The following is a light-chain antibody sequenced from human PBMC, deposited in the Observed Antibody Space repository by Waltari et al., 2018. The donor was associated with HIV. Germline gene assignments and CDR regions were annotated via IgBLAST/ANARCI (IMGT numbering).Light chain of an antibody. Sequence: QSVLTQQRSVSAASGQKVTISCSGSSSNIGNNFVSWNQQLPGIAPKLLISVNTELPADNPDRVAGSKSGTSATLAITGLQTGDEDGYYCGTWDGSLNVWVFGGGTKVTV. J-gene: IGLJ3*02. CDR2: VNT. V-gene: IGLV1-51*01. CDR3: GTWDGSLNVWV. CDR1: SSNIGNNF.